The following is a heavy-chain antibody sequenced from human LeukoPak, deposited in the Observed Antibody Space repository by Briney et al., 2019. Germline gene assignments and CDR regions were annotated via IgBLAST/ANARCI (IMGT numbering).Heavy chain of an antibody. CDR2: IKQDGSEK. J-gene: IGHJ6*03. CDR3: ARDIVLVGATAPYYYYYMDV. Sequence: PGGSLRLSCAASGFIFSRQWMSWIRQAPGKGLEWVAHIKQDGSEKYYVDSVRGRFTISRDNAKDSLYLQMNSLRAEDTAVYYCARDIVLVGATAPYYYYYMDVWGKGTTVTVSS. V-gene: IGHV3-7*01. CDR1: GFIFSRQW. D-gene: IGHD1-26*01.